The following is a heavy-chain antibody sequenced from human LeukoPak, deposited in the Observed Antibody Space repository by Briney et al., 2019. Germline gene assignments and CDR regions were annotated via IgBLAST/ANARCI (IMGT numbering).Heavy chain of an antibody. J-gene: IGHJ4*02. Sequence: GGSLRLSCATSGFTFRSFTMNWVRHAPGRGLEWVSSISSSSGYIYSADSVKGRFTISRDNAKNSLYLQMNSLRAEDTAVYYCARDLWGTSGYRFDYWGQGTLVTVSS. CDR1: GFTFRSFT. V-gene: IGHV3-21*01. CDR2: ISSSSGYI. D-gene: IGHD3-22*01. CDR3: ARDLWGTSGYRFDY.